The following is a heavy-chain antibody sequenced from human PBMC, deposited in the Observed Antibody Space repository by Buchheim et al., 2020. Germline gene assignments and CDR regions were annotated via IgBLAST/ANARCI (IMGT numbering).Heavy chain of an antibody. CDR2: ISGSGGST. V-gene: IGHV3-23*01. Sequence: EVQLLESGGGLVQPGGSLRLSCAASGFTFSSYAMSWVRQAPGKGLEWVSAISGSGGSTYYADSVKGRFTISRDNSKKTLYLQMNSLRAEDTAVYYCAKDRGDYYDSSGHTDAFDIWGQGT. CDR3: AKDRGDYYDSSGHTDAFDI. D-gene: IGHD3-22*01. CDR1: GFTFSSYA. J-gene: IGHJ3*02.